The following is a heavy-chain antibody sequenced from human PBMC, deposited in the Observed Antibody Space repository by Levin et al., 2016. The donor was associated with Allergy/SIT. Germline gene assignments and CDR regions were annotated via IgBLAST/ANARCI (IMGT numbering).Heavy chain of an antibody. D-gene: IGHD3-10*01. J-gene: IGHJ6*02. Sequence: ASVKVSCKASGYTFTSYYMHWVRQAPGQGLEWMGIINPSGGSASYAQKFQGRVTMTRDTSTSTVYMELSSLRSEDTAVYYCARSFLGYYGGMDVWGQGTTVTVSS. V-gene: IGHV1-46*01. CDR2: INPSGGSA. CDR1: GYTFTSYY. CDR3: ARSFLGYYGGMDV.